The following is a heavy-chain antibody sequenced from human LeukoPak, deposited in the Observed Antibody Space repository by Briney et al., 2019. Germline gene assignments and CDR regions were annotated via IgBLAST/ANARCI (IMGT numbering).Heavy chain of an antibody. J-gene: IGHJ4*02. D-gene: IGHD3-22*01. V-gene: IGHV3-73*01. CDR3: TRQTPYDISFYED. Sequence: GGSLRLSCAASGFTFSGSVMHWVRQASGKGLEWVGRIRSKADNYATAYDASVKGRFTISRDDSRNTAYLQMNSLKTEDTAVYYCTRQTPYDISFYEDWGQGTLVTVSS. CDR2: IRSKADNYAT. CDR1: GFTFSGSV.